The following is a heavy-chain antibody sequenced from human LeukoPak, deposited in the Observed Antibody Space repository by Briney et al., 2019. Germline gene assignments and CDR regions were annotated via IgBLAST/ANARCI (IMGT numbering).Heavy chain of an antibody. V-gene: IGHV3-21*01. D-gene: IGHD2-15*01. CDR1: EFIFSSYS. Sequence: PGGSLRLSCAASEFIFSSYSMNWVRQAPGKGLEWVSSISSSTTYIYYADSVKGRFTISRDNAKNSLYLQMNSLRAEDTAVYYCARDVGYWYFDLWGRGTLVTASP. CDR3: ARDVGYWYFDL. J-gene: IGHJ2*01. CDR2: ISSSTTYI.